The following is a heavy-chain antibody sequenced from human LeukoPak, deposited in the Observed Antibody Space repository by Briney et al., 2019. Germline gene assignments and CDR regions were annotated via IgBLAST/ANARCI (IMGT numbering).Heavy chain of an antibody. CDR3: ATMDYSSSSSYYYYGMDV. CDR1: GGSISSSSYY. CDR2: IYYSGST. V-gene: IGHV4-39*01. J-gene: IGHJ6*02. Sequence: PSETLSLTCTVSGGSISSSSYYWGWIRQPPGKGLEWIGSIYYSGSTYYNPSLKSRVTISVDTSKNQFSLKLSSVTAADTAVYYCATMDYSSSSSYYYYGMDVWGQGTTVTVSS. D-gene: IGHD2-2*01.